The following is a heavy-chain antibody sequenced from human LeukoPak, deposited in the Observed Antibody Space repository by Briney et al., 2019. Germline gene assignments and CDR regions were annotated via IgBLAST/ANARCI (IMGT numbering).Heavy chain of an antibody. CDR3: ARYNGDLTGGFDY. Sequence: ASVKVSCKASGYTFTNYYIHWVRKAPGQELEWMGIINPAGGSTGYAQKFQGRVTMTRDTSTSTVYMELSSLRSEDTAVYYCARYNGDLTGGFDYWGQGTLVTVSS. CDR2: INPAGGST. V-gene: IGHV1-46*01. CDR1: GYTFTNYY. J-gene: IGHJ4*02. D-gene: IGHD4-17*01.